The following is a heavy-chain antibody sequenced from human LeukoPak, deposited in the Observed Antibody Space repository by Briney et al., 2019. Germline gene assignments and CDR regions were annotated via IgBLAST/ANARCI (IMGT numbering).Heavy chain of an antibody. CDR1: GFTFIGSA. D-gene: IGHD5-12*01. J-gene: IGHJ4*02. CDR2: IRSKTNNYAT. Sequence: PTGGSLMLSCAASGFTFIGSAIPWVRQGSGKGLERVGHIRSKTNNYATAYAASVKGRFTISRHDSKNTAYLQMDSLKTEDTGVYYCTLHGGGDAGYAVFDNWGQGTLVTVSS. V-gene: IGHV3-73*01. CDR3: TLHGGGDAGYAVFDN.